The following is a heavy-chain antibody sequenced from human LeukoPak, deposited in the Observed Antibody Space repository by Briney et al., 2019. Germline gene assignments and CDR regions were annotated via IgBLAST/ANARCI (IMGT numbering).Heavy chain of an antibody. Sequence: GGSLRLSCTASGFTFGDYTMSWFRQPPGKGLEWVGFIRSKASGGTTDYAASVRGRFTISRDNAKNSLYLQMNSLRAEDTAVYYCARGFGRPWGQGTLVTVSS. CDR1: GFTFGDYT. J-gene: IGHJ5*02. D-gene: IGHD3-16*01. CDR2: IRSKASGGTT. CDR3: ARGFGRP. V-gene: IGHV3-49*03.